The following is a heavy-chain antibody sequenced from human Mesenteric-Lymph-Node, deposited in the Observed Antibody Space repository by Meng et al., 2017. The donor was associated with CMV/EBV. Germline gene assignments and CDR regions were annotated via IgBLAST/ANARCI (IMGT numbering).Heavy chain of an antibody. D-gene: IGHD6-13*01. CDR1: GGSFNGYY. CDR2: INHSGST. Sequence: SETLSLTCAVYGGSFNGYYWSWIRQPPGKGLEWIGEINHSGSTNYNPSLKSRVTISVDTSKNQFSLKLSSVTAADTAVYYCARMGRKAEVRTWFYYYGVDVWGQGTTVTVSS. J-gene: IGHJ6*02. CDR3: ARMGRKAEVRTWFYYYGVDV. V-gene: IGHV4-34*01.